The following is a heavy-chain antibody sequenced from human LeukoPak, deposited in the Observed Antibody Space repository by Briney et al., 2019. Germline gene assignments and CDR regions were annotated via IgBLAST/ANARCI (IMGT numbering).Heavy chain of an antibody. Sequence: GGSLRLSCAASGFTFSSYAMTWVRQAPGKGPEWVSAISGSGGSTYDADSVKGRFTISRDNSKNTLYLQMNSLRAEDTAVYYCARDYSSSWHAGYYYYGMDVWGQGTTVTVSS. V-gene: IGHV3-23*01. CDR2: ISGSGGST. CDR3: ARDYSSSWHAGYYYYGMDV. D-gene: IGHD6-13*01. CDR1: GFTFSSYA. J-gene: IGHJ6*02.